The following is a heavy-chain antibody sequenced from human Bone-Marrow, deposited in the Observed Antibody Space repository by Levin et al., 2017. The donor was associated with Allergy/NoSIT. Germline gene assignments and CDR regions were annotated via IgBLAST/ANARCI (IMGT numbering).Heavy chain of an antibody. V-gene: IGHV3-23*01. CDR2: VSGSGGNT. CDR3: AKMIVATTMGFDY. Sequence: GGSLRLSCAASGFTFTSYAMIWVRQAPGKGLEWVSTVSGSGGNTYYADSVKGRFTISRDNSKNTLYLQMNSLRAEDTAVYYCAKMIVATTMGFDYWGQGTLVTVSS. D-gene: IGHD3-22*01. CDR1: GFTFTSYA. J-gene: IGHJ4*02.